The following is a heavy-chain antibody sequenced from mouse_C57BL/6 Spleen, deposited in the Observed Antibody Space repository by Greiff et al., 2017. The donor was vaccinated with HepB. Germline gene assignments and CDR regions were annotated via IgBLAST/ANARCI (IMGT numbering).Heavy chain of an antibody. CDR2: INPNNGGT. D-gene: IGHD2-2*01. J-gene: IGHJ3*01. CDR3: ARNDGYDEKAWFAY. V-gene: IGHV1-26*01. CDR1: GYTFTDYY. Sequence: VQLQQSGPELVKPGASVKISCKASGYTFTDYYMNWVKQSHGKSLEWIGDINPNNGGTSYNQKFKGKATLTVDKSSSTAYMELRSLTSEDSAVYYCARNDGYDEKAWFAYWGQGTLVTVSA.